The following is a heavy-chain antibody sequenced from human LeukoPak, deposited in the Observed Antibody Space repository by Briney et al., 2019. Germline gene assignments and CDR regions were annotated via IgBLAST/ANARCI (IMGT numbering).Heavy chain of an antibody. CDR2: INTDGRTI. CDR1: ELYT. D-gene: IGHD3-10*01. CDR3: ARADYYGSGSSYYFDY. Sequence: PGGSLRLSCAASELYTIKWVRQAPGKGLVWVSRINTDGRTITYADSVKGRFTISRDNAKNSLYLQMNSLRAEDTAVYYCARADYYGSGSSYYFDYWGQGTLVTVSS. V-gene: IGHV3-74*01. J-gene: IGHJ4*02.